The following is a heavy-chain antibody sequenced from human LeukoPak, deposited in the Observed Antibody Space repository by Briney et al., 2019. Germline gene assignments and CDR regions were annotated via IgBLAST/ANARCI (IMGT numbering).Heavy chain of an antibody. J-gene: IGHJ4*02. CDR2: ISGSGGST. CDR3: AKENKQLVRPGVWDY. D-gene: IGHD6-6*01. Sequence: PGGSLRLSCAASGFTFSSYAMSWVCQAPGKGLEWVSAISGSGGSTYYADSVKGRFTISRDNSKNTLYLQMNSLRAEDTAVYYCAKENKQLVRPGVWDYWGQGTLVTVSS. V-gene: IGHV3-23*01. CDR1: GFTFSSYA.